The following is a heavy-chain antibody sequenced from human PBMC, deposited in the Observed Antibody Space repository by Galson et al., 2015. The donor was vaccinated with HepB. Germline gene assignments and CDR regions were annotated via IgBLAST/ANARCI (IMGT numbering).Heavy chain of an antibody. Sequence: SVKVSCKASGYTFTRYTLHWVRQAPGQGLEWMGWINAGNDDTKYSQKFQGRVAITRDTSASTVYMELSSLRSEDTAVYYCARMDPSMVRGIDSWGQGTLVTVSS. CDR2: INAGNDDT. CDR1: GYTFTRYT. J-gene: IGHJ4*02. D-gene: IGHD3-10*01. CDR3: ARMDPSMVRGIDS. V-gene: IGHV1-3*01.